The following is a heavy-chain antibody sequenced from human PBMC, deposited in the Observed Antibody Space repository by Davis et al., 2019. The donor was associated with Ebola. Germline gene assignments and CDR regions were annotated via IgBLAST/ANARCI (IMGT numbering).Heavy chain of an antibody. CDR3: ARAMVVIAKDAFDI. CDR1: GGSISSYY. J-gene: IGHJ3*02. Sequence: SETLSLTCTVSGGSISSYYWSWIRQPPGKGLEWIGYIYYSGSTNYNPSLKSRVTISVDTSKNQFSLKLSSVTAADTAVYYCARAMVVIAKDAFDIWGQGTMVTVSS. V-gene: IGHV4-59*01. CDR2: IYYSGST. D-gene: IGHD2-21*01.